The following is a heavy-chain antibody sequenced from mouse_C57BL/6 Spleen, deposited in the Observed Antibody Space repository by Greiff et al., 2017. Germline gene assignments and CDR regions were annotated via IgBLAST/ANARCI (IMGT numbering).Heavy chain of an antibody. CDR2: IHPNSGST. Sequence: QVHVKQSGAELVKPGASVKLSCKASGYTFTSYWMHWVKQRPGQGLEWIGMIHPNSGSTNYNEKFKSKATLTVDKSSSTAYMQLSSLTSEDSAVYYCARRGLGTVLDYWGQGTTLTVSS. J-gene: IGHJ2*01. CDR3: ARRGLGTVLDY. D-gene: IGHD4-1*01. CDR1: GYTFTSYW. V-gene: IGHV1-64*01.